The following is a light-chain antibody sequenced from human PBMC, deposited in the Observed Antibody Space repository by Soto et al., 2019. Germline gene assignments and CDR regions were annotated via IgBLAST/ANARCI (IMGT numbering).Light chain of an antibody. CDR2: GAS. V-gene: IGKV1-39*01. Sequence: DIQMTQSPSSLSASVGDRVTIACRASQSISNYLNWYQQKPGKAPKLLIYGASTLEGGVPSRFSGSGSGTYFTLTISSLQPEDFATYYCQQSYSTPFTFGPGTKVEIK. CDR3: QQSYSTPFT. J-gene: IGKJ3*01. CDR1: QSISNY.